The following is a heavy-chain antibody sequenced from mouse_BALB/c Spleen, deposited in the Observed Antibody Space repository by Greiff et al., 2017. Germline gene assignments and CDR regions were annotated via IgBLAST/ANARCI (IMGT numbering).Heavy chain of an antibody. J-gene: IGHJ2*01. D-gene: IGHD2-14*01. CDR3: ARDSHRYDY. CDR2: INPNNGGT. CDR1: GYTFTDYN. Sequence: EVQLVESGPELVKPGASVKIPCKASGYTFTDYNMDWVKQSHGKSLEWIGDINPNNGGTIYNQKFKGKATLTVDKSSSTAYMELRSLTSEDSAVYFCARDSHRYDYWGQGTTLTVSS. V-gene: IGHV1-18*01.